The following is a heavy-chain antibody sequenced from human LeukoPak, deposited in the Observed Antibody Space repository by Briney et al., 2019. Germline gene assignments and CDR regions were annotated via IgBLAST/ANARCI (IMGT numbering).Heavy chain of an antibody. CDR2: ISGYNGNT. J-gene: IGHJ4*02. CDR1: GYTFTSYG. CDR3: AREAYCGGDCYRHFDS. Sequence: GASVKVSSKASGYTFTSYGISWVRQAPGQGLEWMGWISGYNGNTKYAEKFQGRVTMTTDTPTTTAYLELRSPRSDDTAVYFCAREAYCGGDCYRHFDSWGQGTLVTVSS. V-gene: IGHV1-18*01. D-gene: IGHD2-21*02.